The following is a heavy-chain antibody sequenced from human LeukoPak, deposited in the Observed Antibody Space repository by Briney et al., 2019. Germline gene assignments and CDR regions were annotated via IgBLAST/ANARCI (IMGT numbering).Heavy chain of an antibody. CDR1: GFTFSSYA. D-gene: IGHD6-19*01. CDR2: ISSSGSTI. J-gene: IGHJ5*02. CDR3: ARDQGDSSGWFNWFDP. Sequence: GGSLRLSCAASGFTFSSYAMSRVRQAPGKGLEWVSYISSSGSTIYYADSVKGRFTISRDNAKNSLYLQMNSLRVEDTAVYYCARDQGDSSGWFNWFDPWGQGTLVTVSS. V-gene: IGHV3-48*04.